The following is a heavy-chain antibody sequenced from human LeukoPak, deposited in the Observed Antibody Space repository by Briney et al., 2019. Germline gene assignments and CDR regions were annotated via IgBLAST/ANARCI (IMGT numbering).Heavy chain of an antibody. J-gene: IGHJ4*02. CDR3: TRMTTGHDY. V-gene: IGHV4-34*01. CDR1: GVSFDDYY. D-gene: IGHD4-17*01. CDR2: INHSGYT. Sequence: SETLSLTCAVSGVSFDDYYWSWVRQTPGKGLEWVGEINHSGYTNDSPSLKSRVTLSIDTSNKQFSLNLRSVTVADAGIYYCTRMTTGHDYWGQGTLVTVSS.